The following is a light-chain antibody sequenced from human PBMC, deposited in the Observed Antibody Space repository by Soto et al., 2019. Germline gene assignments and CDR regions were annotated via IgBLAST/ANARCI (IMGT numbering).Light chain of an antibody. Sequence: QSALPQPASVSGSPGQSITISCTGTASDVGGYDYVSWYQQHPGKAPKLMIYEVTNRPSGISNRFSGSKSGNTASLTISGLQTEDEADYYCASYTTINHVVFGGGTKVTVL. V-gene: IGLV2-14*01. CDR1: ASDVGGYDY. CDR2: EVT. J-gene: IGLJ2*01. CDR3: ASYTTINHVV.